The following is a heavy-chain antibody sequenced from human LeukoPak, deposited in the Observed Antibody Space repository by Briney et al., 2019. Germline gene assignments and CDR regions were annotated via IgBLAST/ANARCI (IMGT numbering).Heavy chain of an antibody. CDR3: ARDRGSITMIVDTS. J-gene: IGHJ4*02. CDR2: MYYGGST. Sequence: PSETLSLTCTVSGGSLSSSDYHWGWIRQPPGKGLEWIGSMYYGGSTYYNSSLKSRVTISVDTSKNQFSLKLSSVTAAVTAVYFCARDRGSITMIVDTSWGQGTLVTVSS. CDR1: GGSLSSSDYH. V-gene: IGHV4-39*07. D-gene: IGHD3-22*01.